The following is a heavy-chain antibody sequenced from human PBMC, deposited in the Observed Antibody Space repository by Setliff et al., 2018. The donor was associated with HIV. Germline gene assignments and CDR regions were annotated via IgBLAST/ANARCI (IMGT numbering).Heavy chain of an antibody. J-gene: IGHJ3*01. CDR3: AKQRYYDGNDGFDV. Sequence: PGGSLRLSCAASGFIFKNYDMNWVRQAPGKGLEWVSFISISGFTIHYGDSVKGRFTVSRDNSKNTLFLQTDSLRAEDTALYYCAKQRYYDGNDGFDVWGQGTMVTVSS. CDR1: GFIFKNYD. D-gene: IGHD3-3*01. V-gene: IGHV3-11*01. CDR2: ISISGFTI.